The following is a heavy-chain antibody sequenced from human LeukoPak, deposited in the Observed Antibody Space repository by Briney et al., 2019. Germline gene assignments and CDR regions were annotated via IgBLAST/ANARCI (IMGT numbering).Heavy chain of an antibody. CDR2: INPNSGGT. CDR3: ARVVYYDFWSGYFNHAFDI. D-gene: IGHD3-3*01. V-gene: IGHV1-2*06. Sequence: ASVKVSCKASGYTFTGYYMHWVRQAPGQGLEWMGRINPNSGGTNYAQKLQGRVTMTTDTSTSTAYMELRSLRSDDTAVYYCARVVYYDFWSGYFNHAFDIWGQGTMVTVSS. CDR1: GYTFTGYY. J-gene: IGHJ3*02.